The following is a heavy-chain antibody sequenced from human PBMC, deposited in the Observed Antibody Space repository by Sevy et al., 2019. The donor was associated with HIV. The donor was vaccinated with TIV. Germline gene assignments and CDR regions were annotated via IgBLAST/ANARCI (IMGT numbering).Heavy chain of an antibody. Sequence: KQSQTLSLTCVISGDSVSSNRAAWNWIRQAPSRGLEWLGRTYYRSKWYTDYAVSVKRRITINPDTSKNQVSLQLNSATPEDTAVYYCTRGAHSLDYWGQGTLVTVSS. CDR1: GDSVSSNRAA. D-gene: IGHD2-15*01. CDR2: TYYRSKWYT. CDR3: TRGAHSLDY. J-gene: IGHJ4*02. V-gene: IGHV6-1*01.